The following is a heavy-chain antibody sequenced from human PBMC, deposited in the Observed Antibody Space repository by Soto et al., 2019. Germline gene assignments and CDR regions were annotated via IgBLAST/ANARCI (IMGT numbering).Heavy chain of an antibody. CDR2: IYYSGST. J-gene: IGHJ4*02. CDR3: ARTGYCSSTSCYLLDY. CDR1: GGTSSSYC. V-gene: IGHV4-59*01. Sequence: ASEILCLTYTVAGGTSSSYCWSWIRQPPGKGLEWIGYIYYSGSTNYNPSLKSRVTISVDTSKNQFSLKLSSVTAADTAVYYCARTGYCSSTSCYLLDYWGEGTLVTVSS. D-gene: IGHD2-2*01.